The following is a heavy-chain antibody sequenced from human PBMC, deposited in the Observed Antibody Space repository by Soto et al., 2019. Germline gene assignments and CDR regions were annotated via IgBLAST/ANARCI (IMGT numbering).Heavy chain of an antibody. V-gene: IGHV1-69*13. Sequence: SVKVSCKASGGTFSSYRINWVRQAPGQGLEWVGGIVPIYRTADYAQNFQGRVTITADESARTSYMELRSLRVEDTAVYYCARDLGLLKSLFDYWGQGTLVTVSS. J-gene: IGHJ4*02. CDR1: GGTFSSYR. CDR2: IVPIYRTA. D-gene: IGHD3-16*01. CDR3: ARDLGLLKSLFDY.